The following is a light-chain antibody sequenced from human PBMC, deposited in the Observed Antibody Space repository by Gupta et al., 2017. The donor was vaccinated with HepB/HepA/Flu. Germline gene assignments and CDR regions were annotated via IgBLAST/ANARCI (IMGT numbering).Light chain of an antibody. J-gene: IGLJ3*02. CDR3: SSYTRSSTQV. Sequence: QSALTQPASVSGSPGQSITISCTGTSSDVGGYNYVSWYQQHPGKAPKLMIYEVSNRPSGVSNRVSGSKSGNKESLTISGLQAEDEADEYCSSYTRSSTQVFGGGTKLTVL. CDR1: SSDVGGYNY. V-gene: IGLV2-14*01. CDR2: EVS.